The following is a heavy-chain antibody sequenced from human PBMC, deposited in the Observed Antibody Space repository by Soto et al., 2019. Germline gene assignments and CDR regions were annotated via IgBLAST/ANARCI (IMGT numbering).Heavy chain of an antibody. CDR1: GYTFTGYY. J-gene: IGHJ6*02. D-gene: IGHD2-15*01. CDR3: ARVGGEGYYGTDV. V-gene: IGHV1-2*04. CDR2: INPNSGGT. Sequence: ASVKVSCKASGYTFTGYYMHWVRQAPGQGLEWMGWINPNSGGTNYAQKFQGWVTMTRDTSISTAYMELSRLRSDDTAVYYCARVGGEGYYGTDVWGQGTTVTVSS.